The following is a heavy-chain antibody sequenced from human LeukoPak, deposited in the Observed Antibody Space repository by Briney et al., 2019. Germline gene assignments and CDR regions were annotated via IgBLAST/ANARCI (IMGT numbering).Heavy chain of an antibody. V-gene: IGHV6-1*01. D-gene: IGHD3-10*01. CDR2: TYYRSKWYN. J-gene: IGHJ4*02. CDR3: ARARLHHNCGSGTSFDY. Sequence: SQTLSLTCAISGDSVSSNSAAWNWIRQSPSRGLEWLGRTYYRSKWYNDYAVSVKSRITINPDTSKNQFSLQLNSVTPEDTAVYYCARARLHHNCGSGTSFDYWGQGTLVTVSS. CDR1: GDSVSSNSAA.